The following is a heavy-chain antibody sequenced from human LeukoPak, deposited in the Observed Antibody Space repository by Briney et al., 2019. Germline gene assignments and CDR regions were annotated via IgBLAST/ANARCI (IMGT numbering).Heavy chain of an antibody. CDR1: GFSFNSYG. Sequence: GGSLRLSCAASGFSFNSYGMHWVRQAPGKGLEWVAVISYDGRDEYYADSVKGRFTISRDKSRNTVYLQMNSLRAEDTAVYYCARAVQYGDYYYYGMDVWGQGTTVTVSS. J-gene: IGHJ6*02. CDR2: ISYDGRDE. V-gene: IGHV3-30*03. CDR3: ARAVQYGDYYYYGMDV. D-gene: IGHD4-11*01.